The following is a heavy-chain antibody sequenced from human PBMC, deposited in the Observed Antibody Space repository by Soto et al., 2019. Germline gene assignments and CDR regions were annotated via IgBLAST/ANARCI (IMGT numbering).Heavy chain of an antibody. CDR2: ISYDGSNK. D-gene: IGHD3-9*01. CDR3: ARSDLDILPGTSY. Sequence: QVQLVESGGGVVQPGRSLRLSCAASGFTFSSYAMHWVRQAPGKGLEWVAVISYDGSNKYYADSVKGRFTISRDNSKNTLYLQMNSLRAEDTAVYYCARSDLDILPGTSYWGQGTLFTVSS. V-gene: IGHV3-30-3*01. J-gene: IGHJ4*02. CDR1: GFTFSSYA.